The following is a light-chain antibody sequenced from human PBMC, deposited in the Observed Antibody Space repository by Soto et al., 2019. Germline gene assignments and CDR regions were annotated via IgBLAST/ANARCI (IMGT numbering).Light chain of an antibody. CDR2: DVS. CDR3: SSYTTSNPRQIG. V-gene: IGLV2-14*03. Sequence: QSVLTQPASVSGSPGQSITISCTGTSSDVGGYNYVSWYQHHPGKAPKLMIYDVSNRPSGVSNRFSGSKSGNTASLTISGLQPEDDADYYCSSYTTSNPRQIGFVTGTKVTVL. CDR1: SSDVGGYNY. J-gene: IGLJ1*01.